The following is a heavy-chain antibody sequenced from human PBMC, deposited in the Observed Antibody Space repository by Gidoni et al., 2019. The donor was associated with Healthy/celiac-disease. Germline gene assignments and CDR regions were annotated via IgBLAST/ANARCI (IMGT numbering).Heavy chain of an antibody. J-gene: IGHJ4*02. CDR3: AKDLAGVTGY. CDR2: ISGSGGST. CDR1: GFTFSSHA. Sequence: EVQLLEYGGGVVQPGGSLRLSCAASGFTFSSHAMSWVRQAPGKGLEWVSAISGSGGSTYYADSVKGRFTSSRDNSKNTLYLQMNSLRAEDTAVYYCAKDLAGVTGYWGQGTLVTVSS. V-gene: IGHV3-23*01. D-gene: IGHD3-16*01.